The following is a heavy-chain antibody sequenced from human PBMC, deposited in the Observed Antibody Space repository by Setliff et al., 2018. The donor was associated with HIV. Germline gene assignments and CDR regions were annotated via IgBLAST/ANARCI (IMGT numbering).Heavy chain of an antibody. V-gene: IGHV3-74*01. CDR3: ERDVIARSSGYYTPGQHTYYFDY. CDR1: GFTFNTYW. J-gene: IGHJ4*02. CDR2: IDNDGTST. D-gene: IGHD3-22*01. Sequence: GGSLRLSCAASGFTFNTYWMHWVRQAPGKGPMWISHIDNDGTSTTYADSVKGRFTISRDNAKNSLSLQMNSLRAEDTAVDYCERDVIARSSGYYTPGQHTYYFDYWGQGTLVTVSS.